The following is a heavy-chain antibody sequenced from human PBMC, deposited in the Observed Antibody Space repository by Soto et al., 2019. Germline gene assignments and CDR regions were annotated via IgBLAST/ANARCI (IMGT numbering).Heavy chain of an antibody. J-gene: IGHJ4*02. CDR2: VYHTGST. D-gene: IGHD3-16*02. Sequence: SETLSLTCAVSGVSISSSNWWSWVRQPPGKGLEWIGEVYHTGSTNYNPSLKSRVTISLDNSKNQFSLKLSSVTAADTAVYYCARFLFGRVESLLGFDYWGQGALVTVSS. CDR1: GVSISSSNW. V-gene: IGHV4-4*02. CDR3: ARFLFGRVESLLGFDY.